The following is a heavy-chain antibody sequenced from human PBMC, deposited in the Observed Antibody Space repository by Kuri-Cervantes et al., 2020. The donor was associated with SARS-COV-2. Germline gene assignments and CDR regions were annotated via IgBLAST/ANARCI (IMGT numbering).Heavy chain of an antibody. CDR3: ARDRLRYCSSTSCYGWFDP. Sequence: ETLSLTCAASGFTFSSYAMSWVRQAPGKGLVWVSRINSDGSSTSYADSVKGRFTISRDNAKNTLYLQMNSLRAEDTAVYYCARDRLRYCSSTSCYGWFDPWGQGTLVTVSS. CDR2: INSDGSST. CDR1: GFTFSSYA. J-gene: IGHJ5*02. D-gene: IGHD2-2*01. V-gene: IGHV3-74*01.